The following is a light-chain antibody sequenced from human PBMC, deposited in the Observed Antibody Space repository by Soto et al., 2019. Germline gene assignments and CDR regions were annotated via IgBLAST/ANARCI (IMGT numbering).Light chain of an antibody. CDR3: QHYNSYSEA. J-gene: IGKJ1*01. CDR1: QTISSW. Sequence: DIHMTQSPSTLSGSVGDRFTITCRASQTISSWLAWYQQKPGKAPKLLIYQASTLKSGVPSRFSGSGSGTEFTLTISSLQPDDFETYYCQHYNSYSEAFGQGTKVDIK. V-gene: IGKV1-5*03. CDR2: QAS.